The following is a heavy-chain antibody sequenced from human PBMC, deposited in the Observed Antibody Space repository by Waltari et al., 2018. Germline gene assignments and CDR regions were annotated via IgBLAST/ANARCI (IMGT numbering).Heavy chain of an antibody. CDR3: ARHLGGSIVEGLDF. Sequence: QLQLQESGPGLVKPSETLSLTCAISGGSLSGSIYYWVWIRQPPGKGLEWIGSVYDGATSYYIPALKSRLTISMDTSKKQLSLRLASVTAADTAVYYWARHLGGSIVEGLDFWGPGSLVIVSS. D-gene: IGHD3-22*01. CDR1: GGSLSGSIYY. CDR2: VYDGATS. V-gene: IGHV4-39*01. J-gene: IGHJ4*02.